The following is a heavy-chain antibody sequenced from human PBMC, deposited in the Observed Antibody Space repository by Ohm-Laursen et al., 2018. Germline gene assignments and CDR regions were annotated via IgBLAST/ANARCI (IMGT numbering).Heavy chain of an antibody. D-gene: IGHD6-13*01. J-gene: IGHJ4*02. CDR3: ARRYTSSWYNTDY. CDR1: GYTFTGYY. Sequence: SSVKVSCKASGYTFTGYYMHWVRQAPGQGLEWMGWINAYSGGTNYAQKFQGRVTMTRDTSISTAYMELTRLRLDDTAVYYCARRYTSSWYNTDYWGQGTLVTVSS. CDR2: INAYSGGT. V-gene: IGHV1-2*02.